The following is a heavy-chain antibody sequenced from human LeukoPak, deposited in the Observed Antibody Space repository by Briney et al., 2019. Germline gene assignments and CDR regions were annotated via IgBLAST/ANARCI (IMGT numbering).Heavy chain of an antibody. V-gene: IGHV5-51*01. CDR1: GYSFTSYW. Sequence: GESLKISCKGSGYSFTSYWIGWVRQVPGKGLEWMGIIYPGDSDTRYSPSFQGQVTISADKSISTAYLQWSSLKASDTAMYYCARWLPTLRLGELSFRSYFDYWGQGTLVTVSS. CDR2: IYPGDSDT. CDR3: ARWLPTLRLGELSFRSYFDY. J-gene: IGHJ4*02. D-gene: IGHD3-16*02.